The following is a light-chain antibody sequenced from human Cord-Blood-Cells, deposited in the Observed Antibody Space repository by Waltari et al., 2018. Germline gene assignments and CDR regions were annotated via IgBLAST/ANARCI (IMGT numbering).Light chain of an antibody. CDR2: DVS. J-gene: IGLJ1*01. CDR1: SSDVGGYNY. V-gene: IGLV2-14*01. Sequence: QSALTQPASVSGSPGQSITISCTGTSSDVGGYNYVSWYQQHPGNAPKLMIYDVSKRPSGVSNRLAGSKSGNTASLTISGLQAEDEADYYCSSYTSSSTYVFGTGTKVTVL. CDR3: SSYTSSSTYV.